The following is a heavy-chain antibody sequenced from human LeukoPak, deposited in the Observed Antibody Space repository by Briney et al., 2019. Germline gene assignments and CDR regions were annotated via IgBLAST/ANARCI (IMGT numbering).Heavy chain of an antibody. Sequence: GSLRLSCAASGFTFSSYAMSWVRQAPGKGLEWVSGVSGSGDSTYYADSVKGRFTISRDNSKNTLYLQMNSLRAEDTAVYYCAKTLTMILVLRGGFDYWGQGALVTVSS. CDR1: GFTFSSYA. CDR2: VSGSGDST. CDR3: AKTLTMILVLRGGFDY. V-gene: IGHV3-23*01. J-gene: IGHJ4*02. D-gene: IGHD3-22*01.